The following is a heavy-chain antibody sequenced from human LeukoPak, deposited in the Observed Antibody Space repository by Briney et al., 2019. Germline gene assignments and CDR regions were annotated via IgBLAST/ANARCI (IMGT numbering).Heavy chain of an antibody. D-gene: IGHD4-17*01. V-gene: IGHV3-53*01. CDR3: ARATTVTTIFDY. Sequence: GGSLRLSCAASGFTVSSNYMSWVRQAPGKGLEWVPIIQSSGYTSYADSVKGRFTISRDNSENTLYLQMNSLRADDTAVYYCARATTVTTIFDYWGQGTLVTVSS. CDR2: IQSSGYT. J-gene: IGHJ4*02. CDR1: GFTVSSNY.